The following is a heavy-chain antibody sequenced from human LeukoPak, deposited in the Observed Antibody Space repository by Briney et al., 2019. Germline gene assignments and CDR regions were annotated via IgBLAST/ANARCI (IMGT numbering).Heavy chain of an antibody. J-gene: IGHJ6*03. CDR3: AREHYFYYMDG. CDR2: VNQGGTEK. V-gene: IGHV3-7*01. CDR1: GFTLSSQW. Sequence: GGSLRLSCAASGFTLSSQWMSWVRQAPGKGLEWVANVNQGGTEKYYVDSVKGRFTISRDNAENSLYLQVNSLRAEDTAVYYCAREHYFYYMDGWGKGTTVTVSS.